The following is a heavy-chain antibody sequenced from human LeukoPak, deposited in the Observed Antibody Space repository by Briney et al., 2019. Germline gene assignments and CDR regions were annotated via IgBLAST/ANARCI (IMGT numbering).Heavy chain of an antibody. D-gene: IGHD3-22*01. Sequence: GGSLTLSCPASGFTFSNYAMSWVRQAPGKGREWVSTVRGRGGSTVYPDSVKGRLTLSRDNSKSTLYLQINSLRGEDTAVYYCAKDLPSSSGYYSTDNSGYFQHWGQGTLVTVSS. V-gene: IGHV3-23*01. CDR2: VRGRGGST. CDR1: GFTFSNYA. J-gene: IGHJ1*01. CDR3: AKDLPSSSGYYSTDNSGYFQH.